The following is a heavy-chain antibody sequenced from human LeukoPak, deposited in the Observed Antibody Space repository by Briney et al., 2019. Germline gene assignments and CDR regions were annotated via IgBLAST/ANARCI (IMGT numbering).Heavy chain of an antibody. V-gene: IGHV3-21*01. D-gene: IGHD3-9*01. J-gene: IGHJ4*02. CDR2: ISSSSSYI. CDR1: GFTFSSYS. Sequence: GGSPRLSCAASGFTFSSYSMNWVRQAPGKGLEWVSSISSSSSYIYYADSVKGRFTISRDNAKNSLYLQMNSLRAEDTAVYYCARDSIPYYDILTGSNDYWGQGTLVTVSS. CDR3: ARDSIPYYDILTGSNDY.